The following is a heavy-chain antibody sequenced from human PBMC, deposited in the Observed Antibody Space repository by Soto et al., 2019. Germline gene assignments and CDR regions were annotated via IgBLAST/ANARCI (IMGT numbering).Heavy chain of an antibody. J-gene: IGHJ3*02. CDR2: INPATGAA. D-gene: IGHD3-3*01. CDR1: GYPVTAYY. Sequence: QLHLVQSGAVVKKPGASVTVSCSASGYPVTAYYMHWVRQAPGRGLEWMGGINPATGAAKYTQTFQGRVRRTRDTSTSTVFMERSGQTSEDTAVFYCARGGGVGVAGSAAFDMWGQGTLVTVSS. V-gene: IGHV1-2*02. CDR3: ARGGGVGVAGSAAFDM.